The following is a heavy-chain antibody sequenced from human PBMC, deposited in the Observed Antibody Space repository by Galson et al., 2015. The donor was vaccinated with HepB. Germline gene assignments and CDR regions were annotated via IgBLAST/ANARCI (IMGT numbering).Heavy chain of an antibody. Sequence: SLRLSCAASGFTFSSYSMNWVRQAPGKGLEWVSYISSSSSTIYYADSVKGRFTISRDNAKNSLYLQMNSLRAEDTAVYCCARGPDSFYVHYFDYWGQGTLVTVSS. D-gene: IGHD5/OR15-5a*01. CDR2: ISSSSSTI. CDR1: GFTFSSYS. CDR3: ARGPDSFYVHYFDY. V-gene: IGHV3-48*01. J-gene: IGHJ4*02.